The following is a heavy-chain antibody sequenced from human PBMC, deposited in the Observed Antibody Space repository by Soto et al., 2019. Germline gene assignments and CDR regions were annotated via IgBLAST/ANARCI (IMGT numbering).Heavy chain of an antibody. CDR2: ISTDGGST. CDR3: VKGEYYYDSSGYYPFDY. J-gene: IGHJ4*02. Sequence: GGSLRLSCSASGFTFSIYAMHWVRQAPGKGLEYVSSISTDGGSTDYADSVKGRFTISRDNSKNTVYLQMSSLRVEDTAVYYCVKGEYYYDSSGYYPFDYWGQGTLVTVSS. V-gene: IGHV3-64D*06. D-gene: IGHD3-22*01. CDR1: GFTFSIYA.